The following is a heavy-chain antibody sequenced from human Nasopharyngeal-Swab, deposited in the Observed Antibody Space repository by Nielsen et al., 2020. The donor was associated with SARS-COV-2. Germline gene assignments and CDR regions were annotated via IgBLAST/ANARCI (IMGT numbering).Heavy chain of an antibody. J-gene: IGHJ4*02. CDR1: GGSISSSSYY. V-gene: IGHV4-39*01. D-gene: IGHD6-19*01. CDR3: ARRGRIAVAGCFDY. CDR2: IYYSGST. Sequence: SETLSLTCTVSGGSISSSSYYWGWIRQPPGKGLEWIGSIYYSGSTYYNPSLKSRVTISVDTSKNQFSLKLSSVTAADTAVYYCARRGRIAVAGCFDYWGQGTLVTVSS.